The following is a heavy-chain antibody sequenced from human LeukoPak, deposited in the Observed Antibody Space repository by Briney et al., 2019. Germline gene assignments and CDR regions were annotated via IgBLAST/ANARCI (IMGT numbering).Heavy chain of an antibody. J-gene: IGHJ4*02. CDR1: GYTFTSYY. CDR2: INPSGGST. Sequence: ASVKVSCKASGYTFTSYYMHWVRQAPGQGLEWMGIINPSGGSTNYAQKFQGRVTITADESTSTAYMELSSLRSEDTAVYYCAREGPMTTVTTMKTPFDYWGQGTLVTVSS. D-gene: IGHD4-17*01. V-gene: IGHV1-46*01. CDR3: AREGPMTTVTTMKTPFDY.